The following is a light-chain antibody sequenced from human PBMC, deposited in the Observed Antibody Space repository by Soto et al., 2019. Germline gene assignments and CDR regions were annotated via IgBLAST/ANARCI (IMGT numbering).Light chain of an antibody. V-gene: IGKV3-20*01. CDR1: QSISRY. CDR3: QQYGSPPPT. Sequence: EIVLSQSPATLSLSPGERTTLSCRASQSISRYLAWYQQKPGQGPRLLIYGASSRATGTPDRFSGSGSGTDFTLTINRLEPEDFALYYCQQYGSPPPTFGQGTKVDIK. J-gene: IGKJ1*01. CDR2: GAS.